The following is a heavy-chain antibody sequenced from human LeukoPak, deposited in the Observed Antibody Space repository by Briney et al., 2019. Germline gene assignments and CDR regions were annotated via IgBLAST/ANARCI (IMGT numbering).Heavy chain of an antibody. Sequence: SETLSLTCTVPGDSISAFYWTWIRQPAGKGLEWIGRIYSSGNTNYNPSLMSRVTISIDTSKNQFSLKLTSVTAADTAVYYCARERGNLRGDAFDIWGQGTMVTVSS. CDR1: GDSISAFY. V-gene: IGHV4-4*07. CDR3: ARERGNLRGDAFDI. J-gene: IGHJ3*02. D-gene: IGHD3-10*01. CDR2: IYSSGNT.